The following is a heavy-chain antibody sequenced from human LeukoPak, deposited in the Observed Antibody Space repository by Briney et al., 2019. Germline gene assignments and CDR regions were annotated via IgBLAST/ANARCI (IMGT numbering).Heavy chain of an antibody. D-gene: IGHD6-13*01. Sequence: SETLSLTCTVSGGSISSYYWSWIRQPPGEGLEWIGYIYYSGSTNYNPSLKSRVTISVDTSKNQFSLKLSSVTAADTAVYYCARGYSAAGRFNYWGQGTLVTVSS. J-gene: IGHJ4*02. CDR1: GGSISSYY. CDR2: IYYSGST. CDR3: ARGYSAAGRFNY. V-gene: IGHV4-59*01.